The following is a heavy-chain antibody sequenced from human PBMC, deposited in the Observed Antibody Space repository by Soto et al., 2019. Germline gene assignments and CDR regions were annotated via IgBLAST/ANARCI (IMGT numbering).Heavy chain of an antibody. CDR2: IYYSGST. CDR1: GGTISGSSYY. Sequence: ETLSLTCTVSGGTISGSSYYWGWIRQPPGKGLEWIGSIYYSGSTYYNPSLKSRVTISVDTSKNQFSLKLSSVTAADTAVYYCATSDYYGSGSGVGYYYYYGMDVWGQGTTV. D-gene: IGHD3-10*01. V-gene: IGHV4-39*01. CDR3: ATSDYYGSGSGVGYYYYYGMDV. J-gene: IGHJ6*02.